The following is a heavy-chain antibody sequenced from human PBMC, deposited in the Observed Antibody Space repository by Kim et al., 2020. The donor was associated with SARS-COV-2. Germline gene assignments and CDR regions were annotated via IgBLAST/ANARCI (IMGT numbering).Heavy chain of an antibody. CDR3: ARGLSGDNIAAVVFL. D-gene: IGHD6-13*01. CDR1: GFTFSSYS. Sequence: GGSLRLSCAASGFTFSSYSMNWVRQAPGKGLEWVSSISSSSSYIYYADSVKGRFTISRDNAKNSLYLQMNSLRAEDTAVYYCARGLSGDNIAAVVFLWGQGTLVTVSS. J-gene: IGHJ4*02. CDR2: ISSSSSYI. V-gene: IGHV3-21*04.